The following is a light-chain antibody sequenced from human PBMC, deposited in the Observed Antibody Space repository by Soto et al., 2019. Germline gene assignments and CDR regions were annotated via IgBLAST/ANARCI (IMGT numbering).Light chain of an antibody. J-gene: IGKJ1*01. V-gene: IGKV3-20*01. Sequence: EIVLTQSPATLSLSPGERATLSCRASQSVSSYLAWYQQKPGQAPRLLIYDASNRATGIPARFSGSGSGTDFTLPISRLEPEDFAVYYCQQYGSSPGTFGQGTRWIS. CDR2: DAS. CDR1: QSVSSY. CDR3: QQYGSSPGT.